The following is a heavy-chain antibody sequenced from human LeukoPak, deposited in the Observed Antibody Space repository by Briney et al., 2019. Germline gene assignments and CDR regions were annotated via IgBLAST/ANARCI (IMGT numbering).Heavy chain of an antibody. CDR2: ISGSGGST. Sequence: PGGSLRLSCAASGFTFSSYSMSWVRQAPEKGLEWVSVISGSGGSTYHADSVKGRFTISRDNSKNTLYLQMNSLRAEDTAVYYCAKGLNWNYDYDMDVWGQGTTVTVSS. D-gene: IGHD3/OR15-3a*01. CDR1: GFTFSSYS. CDR3: AKGLNWNYDYDMDV. J-gene: IGHJ6*02. V-gene: IGHV3-23*01.